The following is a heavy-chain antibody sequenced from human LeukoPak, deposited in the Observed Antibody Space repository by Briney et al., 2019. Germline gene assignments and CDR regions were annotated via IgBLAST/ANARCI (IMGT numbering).Heavy chain of an antibody. CDR3: AREGDYDILTGYYFIDS. CDR2: IYHSGNT. D-gene: IGHD3-9*01. Sequence: PSETLSLTCAVSGGSISSGNWWSWVRQPPGKGLEWIGEIYHSGNTNYNPSLKSRVTISVDWSKNHFSLKLSSVTAADTAVYYCAREGDYDILTGYYFIDSWGQGTLATVSS. V-gene: IGHV4-4*02. J-gene: IGHJ4*02. CDR1: GGSISSGNW.